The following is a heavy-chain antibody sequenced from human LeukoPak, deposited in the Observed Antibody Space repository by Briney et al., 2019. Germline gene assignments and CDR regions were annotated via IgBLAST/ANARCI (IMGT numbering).Heavy chain of an antibody. J-gene: IGHJ2*01. CDR1: GFTVSSNY. CDR3: AKGYSGYDYEDWYFDL. D-gene: IGHD5-12*01. Sequence: PGGSLRLSCAASGFTVSSNYMSWVRQTPGKGLEWVSVIYSGGSTYYADSVKGRFTISRDNSKNTLYLQMNSLRAEDTAVYYCAKGYSGYDYEDWYFDLWGRGTLVTVSS. CDR2: IYSGGST. V-gene: IGHV3-66*01.